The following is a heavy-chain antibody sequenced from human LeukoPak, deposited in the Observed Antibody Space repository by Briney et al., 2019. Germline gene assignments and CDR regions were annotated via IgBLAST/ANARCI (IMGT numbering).Heavy chain of an antibody. J-gene: IGHJ6*02. Sequence: PGGSLRLSCAASGSTFSSYGMHWVRQAPGKGLEWVAVISYDGSNKYYADSVKGRFTISRDNSKNTLYLQMNSLRAEDTAVYYCAKPHVYYYYGMDVWGQGTTVTVSS. V-gene: IGHV3-30*18. CDR3: AKPHVYYYYGMDV. CDR1: GSTFSSYG. CDR2: ISYDGSNK.